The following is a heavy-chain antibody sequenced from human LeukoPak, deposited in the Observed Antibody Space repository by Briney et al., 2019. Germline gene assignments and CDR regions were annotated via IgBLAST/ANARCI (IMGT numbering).Heavy chain of an antibody. Sequence: SETLSLTCTVSGGSISSGDYYWSWIRQPPGKGLEWIGYIYYSGSTYYNPSLKSRVTISVDTSKNQFSLKLSSVTAADTAVYYWPRSQLLSVDWSDPWGQETLVTVSS. CDR3: PRSQLLSVDWSDP. D-gene: IGHD2-2*01. V-gene: IGHV4-30-4*08. CDR1: GGSISSGDYY. J-gene: IGHJ5*02. CDR2: IYYSGST.